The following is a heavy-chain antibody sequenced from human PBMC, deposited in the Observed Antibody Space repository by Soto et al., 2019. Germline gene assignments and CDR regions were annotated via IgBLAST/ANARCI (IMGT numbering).Heavy chain of an antibody. J-gene: IGHJ6*03. CDR1: GFTFSSYA. CDR2: ISGSGGST. CDR3: AKGRGGVLRFFLSYYYMDV. D-gene: IGHD3-3*01. V-gene: IGHV3-23*01. Sequence: GGSLRLSCAASGFTFSSYAMSWVRQAPGKGLEWVSAISGSGGSTYYADSVKGRFTISRDNSKNTLYLQMNSLRAEDKAVYYCAKGRGGVLRFFLSYYYMDVWGKGTTVTVSS.